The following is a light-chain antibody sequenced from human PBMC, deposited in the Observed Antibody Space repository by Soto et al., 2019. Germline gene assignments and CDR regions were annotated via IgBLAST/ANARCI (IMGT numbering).Light chain of an antibody. J-gene: IGLJ2*01. CDR2: STN. Sequence: QTVVTQGPSLSGSPGGTVTLTCGLSFASVSITNYPSWYQQTPGQAPRALIYSTNTRSSGVPDRFSGSILGNKAALTITGAQADDESDYYCVLYMGSGISVFGGVTKLTVL. CDR3: VLYMGSGISV. V-gene: IGLV8-61*01. CDR1: FASVSITNY.